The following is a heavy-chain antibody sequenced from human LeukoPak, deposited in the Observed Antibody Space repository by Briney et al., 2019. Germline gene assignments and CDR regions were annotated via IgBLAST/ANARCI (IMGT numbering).Heavy chain of an antibody. D-gene: IGHD3-22*01. J-gene: IGHJ4*02. CDR2: INHSGST. CDR3: ARFYYDSSGYYYVAY. CDR1: GGSFSGYY. V-gene: IGHV4-34*01. Sequence: SETLSLTCAVYGGSFSGYYWSWIRQPPGKGLEWIGEINHSGSTNYNPSLKSRVTISVDTSKNQFSLKLSSVTAADTAVYYCARFYYDSSGYYYVAYWGQGTLLTVSS.